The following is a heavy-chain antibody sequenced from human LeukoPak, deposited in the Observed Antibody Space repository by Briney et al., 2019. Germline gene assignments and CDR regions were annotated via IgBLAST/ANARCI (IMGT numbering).Heavy chain of an antibody. J-gene: IGHJ4*02. Sequence: ASVKVSCKASGYTFTGYYIHWLRQAPGQGLEWMGWINPSSGGTNYAQKFQGRVTMTRDTSISTAYMELSRLRSDDTAVYYCARDLAGIAARPSGYWGQGTLVTVSS. CDR1: GYTFTGYY. V-gene: IGHV1-2*02. CDR3: ARDLAGIAARPSGY. CDR2: INPSSGGT. D-gene: IGHD6-6*01.